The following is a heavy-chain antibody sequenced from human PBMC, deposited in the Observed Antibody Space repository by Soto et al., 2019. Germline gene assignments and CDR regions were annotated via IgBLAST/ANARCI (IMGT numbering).Heavy chain of an antibody. J-gene: IGHJ4*02. D-gene: IGHD1-1*01. V-gene: IGHV4-34*01. CDR1: GGSFSGYY. CDR3: ARHMDTSGNEAFDS. CDR2: INHSGST. Sequence: PSETLSLTCAVYGGSFSGYYWSWIRQPPGKGLEWIGEINHSGSTNYNPSLKSRVTISVDTPKNQFSLKLSSVTAADTAVYYCARHMDTSGNEAFDSWGQGALVTV.